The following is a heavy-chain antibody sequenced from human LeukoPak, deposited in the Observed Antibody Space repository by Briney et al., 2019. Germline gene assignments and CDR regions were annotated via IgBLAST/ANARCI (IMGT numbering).Heavy chain of an antibody. CDR3: AKTRGGPTSPDDY. V-gene: IGHV3-48*01. Sequence: PGGSLRLSCAASGFDFSSYGMSWVRQAPGKGLEWVSYISSSSSTIYYADSVKGRFTISRDNAKNSLYLQMNSLRAEDTAVYYCAKTRGGPTSPDDYWGQGTLVTVSS. CDR2: ISSSSSTI. J-gene: IGHJ4*02. D-gene: IGHD1-14*01. CDR1: GFDFSSYG.